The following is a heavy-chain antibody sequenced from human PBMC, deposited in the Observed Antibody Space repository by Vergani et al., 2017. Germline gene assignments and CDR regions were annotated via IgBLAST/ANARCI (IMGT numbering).Heavy chain of an antibody. D-gene: IGHD4-17*01. V-gene: IGHV3-48*04. CDR3: ARDSTAXDLYGDLHYGASYYFDY. J-gene: IGHJ4*02. CDR2: ISSSSSNI. CDR1: GFTFSSYS. Sequence: EVQLVESGGGLVQPGGSLRLSCAASGFTFSSYSMNWVRQAPGKGLEWVSYISSSSSNIYYAYSVKGRFTISRDNAKNSLYLQMNSLRAEDTAVYYCARDSTAXDLYGDLHYGASYYFDYWGQGTLVTVSS.